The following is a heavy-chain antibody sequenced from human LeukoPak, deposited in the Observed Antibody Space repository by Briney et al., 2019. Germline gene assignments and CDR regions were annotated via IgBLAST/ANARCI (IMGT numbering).Heavy chain of an antibody. CDR2: IYYSGNT. D-gene: IGHD4-17*01. V-gene: IGHV4-30-4*01. Sequence: SQTLSLTCTVSGGSISSGDYYWSWIRQPPGKGLEWIGYIYYSGNTYYTPSLKSRVTISLDTSKNQFSLKLSSVTAADTAIYYCARAAPDYGDLPTPYYFDYWGQGTLVTVSS. CDR1: GGSISSGDYY. CDR3: ARAAPDYGDLPTPYYFDY. J-gene: IGHJ4*02.